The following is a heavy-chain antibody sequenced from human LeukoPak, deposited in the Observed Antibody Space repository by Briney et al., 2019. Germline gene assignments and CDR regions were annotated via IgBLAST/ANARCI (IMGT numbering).Heavy chain of an antibody. D-gene: IGHD6-13*01. J-gene: IGHJ6*02. Sequence: HPGGSLRLSCAASGFTFSSYGMHWVRQAPGKGLEWVAVIWYDGSNKYYADSVKGRLTISRDNSKNTLYLQMNSLRAEDTAVYYCARVGYSSSWSGDYYYGMDVWGQGTTVTVSS. V-gene: IGHV3-33*01. CDR2: IWYDGSNK. CDR3: ARVGYSSSWSGDYYYGMDV. CDR1: GFTFSSYG.